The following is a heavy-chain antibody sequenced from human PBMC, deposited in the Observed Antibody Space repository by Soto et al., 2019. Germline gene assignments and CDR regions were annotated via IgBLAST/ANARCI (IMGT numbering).Heavy chain of an antibody. J-gene: IGHJ6*02. Sequence: QVQLVESGGGVVQPGRSLRLSCAASGFTFSLHAMHWVRQAPGKGLEWVAAISYDGSNKYSADSVKGRFTISRDNSKKTLFLQMNSLRAEDTAVYYCARDSSAYIRDYYDFGMDVWGQGTTVTVSS. CDR1: GFTFSLHA. CDR2: ISYDGSNK. V-gene: IGHV3-30*04. D-gene: IGHD3-10*01. CDR3: ARDSSAYIRDYYDFGMDV.